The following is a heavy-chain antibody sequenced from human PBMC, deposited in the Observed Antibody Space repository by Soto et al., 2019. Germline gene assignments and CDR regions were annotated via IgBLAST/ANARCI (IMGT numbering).Heavy chain of an antibody. Sequence: SETLSLTCTVSGGSISSYYWSWIRQPPGKGLEWIGYIYYSGSTNYNPSLKSRVTISVDTSKNQFSLKLSSVTAADTAVYYCARALGYSSSWGGWYYYGMDVWGQGTTVTVSS. D-gene: IGHD6-13*01. CDR3: ARALGYSSSWGGWYYYGMDV. CDR2: IYYSGST. J-gene: IGHJ6*02. CDR1: GGSISSYY. V-gene: IGHV4-59*01.